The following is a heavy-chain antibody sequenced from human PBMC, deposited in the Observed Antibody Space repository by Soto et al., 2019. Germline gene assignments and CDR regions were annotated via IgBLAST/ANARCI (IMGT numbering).Heavy chain of an antibody. Sequence: SETLSLTCTVSGGSVSSGSYYWSWIRQPPGKGLEWIGYIYYSGSSNYNPSLKSRVTISVDTSKNQFSLKLSSVTAADTAVYYCARWSRFCTGGRCFPWFDPWGQGTLVTVSS. CDR3: ARWSRFCTGGRCFPWFDP. D-gene: IGHD2-8*02. CDR2: IYYSGSS. CDR1: GGSVSSGSYY. V-gene: IGHV4-61*01. J-gene: IGHJ5*02.